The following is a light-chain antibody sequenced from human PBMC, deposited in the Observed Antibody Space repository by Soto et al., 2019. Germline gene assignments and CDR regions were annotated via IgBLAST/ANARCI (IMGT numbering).Light chain of an antibody. CDR2: DAS. CDR1: QSISSW. J-gene: IGKJ1*01. CDR3: QQYNSLFRT. V-gene: IGKV1-5*01. Sequence: DIQLTHSPSFLSASVVDRVTITFRASQSISSWLAWYQQKPGKAPKLLIYDASSLESGVPSRFSGSGSGIEFTLTISSLQPDDFATYYCQQYNSLFRTFGQGTKVDIK.